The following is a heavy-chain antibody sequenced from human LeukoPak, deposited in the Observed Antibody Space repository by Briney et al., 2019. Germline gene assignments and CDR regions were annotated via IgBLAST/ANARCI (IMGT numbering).Heavy chain of an antibody. D-gene: IGHD1-26*01. V-gene: IGHV3-13*01. J-gene: IGHJ6*03. CDR1: GFTSSSYD. CDR2: IGTAGDT. Sequence: GGSLRLSCAASGFTSSSYDMHWVRKATGKGLEWVSAIGTAGDTYYPGSVKGRFTISRENAKNSLYLQMNSLRAGDTAVYYCARGMSIVGATLDYMDVWGKGTTVTVSS. CDR3: ARGMSIVGATLDYMDV.